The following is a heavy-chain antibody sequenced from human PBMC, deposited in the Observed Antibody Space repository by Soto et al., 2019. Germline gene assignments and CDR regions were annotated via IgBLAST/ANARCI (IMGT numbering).Heavy chain of an antibody. CDR3: TREHPDGYRFDY. J-gene: IGHJ4*02. CDR1: GNTFSNYY. D-gene: IGHD2-21*02. CDR2: SYPSGGAT. Sequence: ASVKVSCKASGNTFSNYYMHWLRQAPGQGLEWMGISYPSGGATGYAQKFQGRVTMTRDTSTSTVYMELSSLRSEDTAVYYCTREHPDGYRFDYWGQGTLVTVSS. V-gene: IGHV1-46*03.